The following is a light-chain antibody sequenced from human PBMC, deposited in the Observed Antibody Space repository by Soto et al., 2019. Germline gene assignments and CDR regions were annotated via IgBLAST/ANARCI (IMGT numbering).Light chain of an antibody. V-gene: IGLV2-14*01. J-gene: IGLJ3*02. Sequence: QSVLTQPASVSGSPGQSITISCGGSGDDIGGYNFVSWYQHHPGKAPKLIIYEVRNRPSGVSNRLSGSKSGNTASLTISGLQADDEADYYCCSYTSSSIRVFGGGTKVTVL. CDR3: CSYTSSSIRV. CDR2: EVR. CDR1: GDDIGGYNF.